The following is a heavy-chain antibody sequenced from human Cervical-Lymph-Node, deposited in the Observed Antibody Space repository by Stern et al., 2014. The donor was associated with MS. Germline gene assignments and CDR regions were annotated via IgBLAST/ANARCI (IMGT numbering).Heavy chain of an antibody. V-gene: IGHV4-61*02. D-gene: IGHD3-10*01. CDR3: ARARGVGGLFDY. CDR1: GGSIYSGTYF. J-gene: IGHJ4*02. Sequence: VQLEESGPGLVKPTQTLSLTCTVSGGSIYSGTYFWSWIRQSAGKGLEWIWRINVSGSTAYNPSRKCPLTMSIDTSKNQFSLRLSSVTAADTAVYYCARARGVGGLFDYWGQGTLGTVSS. CDR2: INVSGST.